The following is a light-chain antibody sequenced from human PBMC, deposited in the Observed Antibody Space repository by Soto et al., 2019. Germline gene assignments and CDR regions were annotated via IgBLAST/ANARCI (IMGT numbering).Light chain of an antibody. CDR2: GNS. J-gene: IGLJ2*01. CDR3: QSYDSSLSGLV. CDR1: SSNIGAGYD. Sequence: QPVLTQPPSVSGAPGQRVTISCTGSSSNIGAGYDVHWYQQLPGTAPKLLIYGNSNRPSGVPDRFSGSKSGTSASLAITGLQAEDEADSYCQSYDSSLSGLVFGGGTKVTVL. V-gene: IGLV1-40*01.